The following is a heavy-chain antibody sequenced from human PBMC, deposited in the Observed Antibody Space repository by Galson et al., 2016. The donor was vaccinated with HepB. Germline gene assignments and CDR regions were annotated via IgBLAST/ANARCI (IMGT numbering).Heavy chain of an antibody. CDR2: IYYSGST. J-gene: IGHJ4*02. Sequence: SETLSLTCTVSGGSISGSSYYWGWIRQPPGKGLEWIGSIYYSGSTYYNPSLKSRVTISVDTSKNQFSLKLSSVTAADTAVYLCAREAGLRAFDSWGQGTLVTVSS. CDR1: GGSISGSSYY. D-gene: IGHD6-13*01. V-gene: IGHV4-39*07. CDR3: AREAGLRAFDS.